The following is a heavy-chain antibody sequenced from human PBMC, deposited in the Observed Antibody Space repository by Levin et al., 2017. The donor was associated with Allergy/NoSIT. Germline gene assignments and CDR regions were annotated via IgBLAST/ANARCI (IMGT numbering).Heavy chain of an antibody. D-gene: IGHD2-15*01. CDR2: INHSGST. V-gene: IGHV4-34*01. J-gene: IGHJ5*02. CDR3: ASRGNCSGGSCYSVHWFDP. CDR1: GGSFSGYY. Sequence: SETLSLTCAVYGGSFSGYYWSWIRQPPGKGLEWIGEINHSGSTNYNPSLKSRVTISVDTSKNQFSLKLSSVTAADTAVYYCASRGNCSGGSCYSVHWFDPWGQGTLVTVSS.